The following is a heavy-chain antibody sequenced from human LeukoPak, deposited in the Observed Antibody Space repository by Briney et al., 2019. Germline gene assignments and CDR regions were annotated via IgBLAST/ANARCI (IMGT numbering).Heavy chain of an antibody. CDR2: ISGSGGST. D-gene: IGHD5-18*01. V-gene: IGHV3-23*01. CDR1: GFTFSSYS. J-gene: IGHJ4*02. Sequence: GGSLRLSCAASGFTFSSYSMNWVRQAPGKGLEWVSAISGSGGSTYYADSVKGRFTISRDNSKNTLYLQMNSLRAEDTAVYYCAKDSGYSYGTAFDYWGQGTLVTVSS. CDR3: AKDSGYSYGTAFDY.